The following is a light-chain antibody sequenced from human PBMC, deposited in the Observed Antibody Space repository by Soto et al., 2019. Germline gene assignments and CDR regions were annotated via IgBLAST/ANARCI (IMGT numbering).Light chain of an antibody. CDR3: TLYTRSTTIV. Sequence: QSALPQPPSVSGSPGQSVTISCTGTSSDVGSNDRVSWYQQPPGAAPKLMIYEVTNRPSGVPDRFSGSKSGNTASLTISGLQAEDEAYYYCTLYTRSTTIVFGTGTKLTVL. V-gene: IGLV2-18*01. CDR1: SSDVGSNDR. J-gene: IGLJ1*01. CDR2: EVT.